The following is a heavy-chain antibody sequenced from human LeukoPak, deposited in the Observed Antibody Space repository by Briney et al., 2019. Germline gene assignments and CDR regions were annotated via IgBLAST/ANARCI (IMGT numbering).Heavy chain of an antibody. J-gene: IGHJ2*01. CDR1: GFSFGSYA. V-gene: IGHV3-23*01. CDR3: AKGGDILTGYYLYWYFDL. CDR2: ISRSGSST. D-gene: IGHD3-9*01. Sequence: GGSLRLSCAASGFSFGSYAMSWVRQAPGKGLEWVSAISRSGSSTDYADSVKGRFTISRDNSKNTLYLQMNSLRPEDTAVYYCAKGGDILTGYYLYWYFDLWGRGTLVTVSS.